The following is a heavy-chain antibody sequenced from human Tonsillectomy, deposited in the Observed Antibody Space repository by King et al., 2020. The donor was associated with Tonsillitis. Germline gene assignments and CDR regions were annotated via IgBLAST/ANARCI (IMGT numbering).Heavy chain of an antibody. CDR2: IKQDGSEK. Sequence: VQLVESGGGLVQPGGSLRLSCAASGFTFSGYWMSWVRQAPGKGLEWVANIKQDGSEKYYVDSVKGRFTISRDNAKNSLCLQMNSLTAEDTAVYYCAGDSSDTAMVNYYYYYDGMDVWGQGTTVTVSS. CDR1: GFTFSGYW. V-gene: IGHV3-7*01. CDR3: AGDSSDTAMVNYYYYYDGMDV. J-gene: IGHJ6*02. D-gene: IGHD5-18*01.